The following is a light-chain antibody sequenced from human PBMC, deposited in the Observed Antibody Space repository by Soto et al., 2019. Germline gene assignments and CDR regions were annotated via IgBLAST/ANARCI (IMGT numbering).Light chain of an antibody. Sequence: QSALTQPASVSGSPGPSSTICCTGTSRDVGGYNYVSWYQQHPGKAPKVMIYEVSNRPPGVSNRFYGSKSGNTASLTIAELQAEDESDYYCSLYRSGSTYVFASGT. CDR1: SRDVGGYNY. CDR3: SLYRSGSTYV. CDR2: EVS. J-gene: IGLJ1*01. V-gene: IGLV2-14*01.